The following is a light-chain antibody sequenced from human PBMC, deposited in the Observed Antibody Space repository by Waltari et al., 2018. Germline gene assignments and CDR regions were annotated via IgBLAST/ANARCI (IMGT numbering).Light chain of an antibody. CDR2: NDD. CDR3: ASRDDSLNGWV. V-gene: IGLV1-44*01. CDR1: RSNIGNNA. J-gene: IGLJ3*02. Sequence: QSVLTQPPSASGTPGQRVTISCSGSRSNIGNNAVHWYQQLPGTAPKLLIYNDDQRPSGVPDRFSGSRSGPSASLAISGLQSDDEADYYCASRDDSLNGWVFGGGTKLTVL.